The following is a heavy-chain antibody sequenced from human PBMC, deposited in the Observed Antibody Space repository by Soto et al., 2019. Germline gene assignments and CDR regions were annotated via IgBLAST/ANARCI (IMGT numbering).Heavy chain of an antibody. Sequence: KSSETLSLTCTVSGGSISSGGYYWSWIRQHPGKGLEWIGYIYYSGSTYYNPSLKSRVTISVDTSKNQFSLKLSSVTAADTAVYYCARDGVGIAAAGINPWGQGTLVTVSS. CDR2: IYYSGST. CDR3: ARDGVGIAAAGINP. V-gene: IGHV4-31*03. J-gene: IGHJ5*02. D-gene: IGHD6-13*01. CDR1: GGSISSGGYY.